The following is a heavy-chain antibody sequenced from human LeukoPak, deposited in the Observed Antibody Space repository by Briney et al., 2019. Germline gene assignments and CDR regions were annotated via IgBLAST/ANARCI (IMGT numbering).Heavy chain of an antibody. J-gene: IGHJ5*02. CDR2: ISAYNGNT. CDR3: ARDGRLVISQNWFDP. V-gene: IGHV1-18*01. Sequence: ASVKVSCKASDYTFTSYGISWVRQAPGQGLEWMGWISAYNGNTNYAQKLQGRVTMTTDTSTSTAYMELRSLRSDDTAAYYCARDGRLVISQNWFDPWGQGTLVTVSS. D-gene: IGHD3-9*01. CDR1: DYTFTSYG.